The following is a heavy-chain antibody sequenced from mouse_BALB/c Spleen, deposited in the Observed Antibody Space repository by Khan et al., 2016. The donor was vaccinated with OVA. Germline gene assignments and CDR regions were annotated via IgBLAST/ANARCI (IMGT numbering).Heavy chain of an antibody. CDR2: ISSGGGST. CDR3: GRGWGCNFFYAMDY. D-gene: IGHD2-1*01. CDR1: GFTFSTYG. J-gene: IGHJ4*01. Sequence: VQLKESGGDLVKPGGSLKLSCAASGFTFSTYGMSWVRQAPDKRLEWVAYISSGGGSTYYPDTVKGRFTISSDNAKNTLYLQMSSLKSEDTAMFYCGRGWGCNFFYAMDYLGQGTSVTVSS. V-gene: IGHV5-12-1*01.